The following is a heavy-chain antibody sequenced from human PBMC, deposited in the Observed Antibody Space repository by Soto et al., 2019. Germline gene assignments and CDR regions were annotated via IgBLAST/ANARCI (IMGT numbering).Heavy chain of an antibody. CDR2: IWNDGIRK. J-gene: IGHJ4*02. Sequence: LRLSCAESGFTFSKYGMHWVRQAPGKGLEWVALIWNDGIRKVYVDSVKGRFTISRDNSKNTLDLQMNNLRDEDTAVYYCARDDDNDANPLDYWGPRTLVSVSS. V-gene: IGHV3-33*01. CDR3: ARDDDNDANPLDY. D-gene: IGHD3-16*01. CDR1: GFTFSKYG.